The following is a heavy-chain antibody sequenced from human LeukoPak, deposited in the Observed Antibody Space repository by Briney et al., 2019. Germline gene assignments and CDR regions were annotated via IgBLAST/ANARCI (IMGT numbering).Heavy chain of an antibody. V-gene: IGHV3-7*01. D-gene: IGHD1-1*01. Sequence: GGSLRLSCAASGFTFNSYWMSWVRQAPGKGLEWVANIKPDGSEKYFVDSVTGRFTISRDNAKNSLYLQMNSLRAEDTAVYYCALGPDNQLFDYWGQGTLVTVSS. J-gene: IGHJ4*02. CDR2: IKPDGSEK. CDR3: ALGPDNQLFDY. CDR1: GFTFNSYW.